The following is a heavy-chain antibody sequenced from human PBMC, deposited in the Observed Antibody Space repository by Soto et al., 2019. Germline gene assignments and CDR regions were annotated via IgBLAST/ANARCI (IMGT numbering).Heavy chain of an antibody. Sequence: EVHLLESGGGLVQPGESLRLSCVAFGFSFSSYGMSWVRQAPGKGLEWASIISGSGDAKYYADSVKGRFTISRDNSKNSMYLQMESLRAEDTAVYYCAKDFDSDETSHGPNDYWGQGTLVTVSS. D-gene: IGHD3-22*01. CDR2: ISGSGDAK. V-gene: IGHV3-23*01. J-gene: IGHJ4*02. CDR3: AKDFDSDETSHGPNDY. CDR1: GFSFSSYG.